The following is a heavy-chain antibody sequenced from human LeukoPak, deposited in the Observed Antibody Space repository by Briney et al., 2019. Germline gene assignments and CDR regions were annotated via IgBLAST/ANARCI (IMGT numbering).Heavy chain of an antibody. V-gene: IGHV1-18*01. CDR1: GYTFTIYG. J-gene: IGHJ4*02. Sequence: ASVKVSCKASGYTFTIYGISWVRQAPGQGLEWMGWISAYNGNTNYAQKLQGRVTMTTDTSTSTAYMELRSLRSDDTAVYYCARARDYDRYFDYWGQGTLVTVSS. CDR2: ISAYNGNT. D-gene: IGHD3-22*01. CDR3: ARARDYDRYFDY.